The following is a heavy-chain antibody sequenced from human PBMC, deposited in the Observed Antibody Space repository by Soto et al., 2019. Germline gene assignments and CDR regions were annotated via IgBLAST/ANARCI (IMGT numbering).Heavy chain of an antibody. Sequence: SETLSLTCTVSGGSISSSSYYWGWIRQPPGKGLEWIGSIYYSGSTYYNPSLKSRVTIPVDTSKNQFSLKLSSVTAADTAVYYCARLSRSGSYWVDYWGQGTLVTVSS. CDR2: IYYSGST. CDR3: ARLSRSGSYWVDY. V-gene: IGHV4-39*01. D-gene: IGHD1-26*01. CDR1: GGSISSSSYY. J-gene: IGHJ4*02.